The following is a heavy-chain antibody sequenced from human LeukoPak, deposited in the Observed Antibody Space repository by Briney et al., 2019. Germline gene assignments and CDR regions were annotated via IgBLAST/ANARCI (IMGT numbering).Heavy chain of an antibody. V-gene: IGHV1-24*01. CDR3: ATAMGANDAFDI. D-gene: IGHD1-26*01. J-gene: IGHJ3*02. CDR1: GYTFSNFG. Sequence: ASVRVSCKTSGYTFSNFGINWVRQAAGKGLEWMGGFDPEDGETIYAQKFQGRVTMTEDTSTDTAYMELSSLRSEDTAVYYCATAMGANDAFDIWGQGTMVTVSS. CDR2: FDPEDGET.